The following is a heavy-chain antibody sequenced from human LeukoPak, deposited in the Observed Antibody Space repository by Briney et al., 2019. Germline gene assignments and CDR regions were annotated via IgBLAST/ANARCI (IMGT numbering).Heavy chain of an antibody. J-gene: IGHJ4*02. Sequence: ASAKVSCKASGYTFTDYYMHWVRQAPGQGLEWMGWINPNTGGTNYAQKFQGRVTMTSDTSISTAYMELGRLRSDDTAVYYCARDQGSGSAGTFDYWGQGTLVTVSS. CDR2: INPNTGGT. D-gene: IGHD6-19*01. CDR1: GYTFTDYY. V-gene: IGHV1-2*02. CDR3: ARDQGSGSAGTFDY.